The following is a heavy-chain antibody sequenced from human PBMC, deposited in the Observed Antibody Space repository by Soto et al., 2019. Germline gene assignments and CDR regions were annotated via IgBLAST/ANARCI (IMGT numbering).Heavy chain of an antibody. D-gene: IGHD4-17*01. Sequence: GGSLRLSCAASGFTFSTYAMNWVRQAPGKGLEWVSAISKTGVSTYYAESVRGRFTISRDNSINTLYLQMSGLRTEDTAVYYCAHPRGYGVFDAVDIWGQGTMVTVSS. J-gene: IGHJ3*02. CDR3: AHPRGYGVFDAVDI. V-gene: IGHV3-23*01. CDR2: ISKTGVST. CDR1: GFTFSTYA.